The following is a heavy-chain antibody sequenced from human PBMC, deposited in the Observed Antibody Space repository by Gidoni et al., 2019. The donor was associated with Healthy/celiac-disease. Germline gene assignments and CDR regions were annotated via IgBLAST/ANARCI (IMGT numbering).Heavy chain of an antibody. CDR3: ARDLAAAGTLVY. CDR2: ISSISIYI. D-gene: IGHD6-13*01. V-gene: IGHV3-21*01. CDR1: GFTFSSYS. J-gene: IGHJ4*02. Sequence: EVQLVESGGGLVKPGGSLRLSCAASGFTFSSYSRNCVRQAPGKGWEWVSSISSISIYIYYADSLKGRFTISRDNAKNSLDLQMNSLRAEDTAVYYCARDLAAAGTLVYWGQGTLVTVSS.